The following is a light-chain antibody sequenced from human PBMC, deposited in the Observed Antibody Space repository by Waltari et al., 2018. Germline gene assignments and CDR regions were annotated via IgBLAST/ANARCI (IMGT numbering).Light chain of an antibody. J-gene: IGLJ2*01. CDR2: DVR. CDR1: SSDIGRYNY. CDR3: NSFTSSNTVI. V-gene: IGLV2-14*03. Sequence: QSDLTHPASVSGSPGQSITISCTGPSSDIGRYNYVSWFQQHPGKAPKLMIYDVRKRPSGVSNRFSGSKSDYTASLTISGLQAEDEAVYFCNSFTSSNTVIFGGGTKLTV.